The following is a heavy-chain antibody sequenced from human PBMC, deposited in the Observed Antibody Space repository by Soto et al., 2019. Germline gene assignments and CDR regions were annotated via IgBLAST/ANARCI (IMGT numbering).Heavy chain of an antibody. V-gene: IGHV3-7*01. Sequence: GGSLRLSCAASGFTFSSYWMSWVRQAPGKGLEWVANIKQDGSEKYYVDSVKGRFTISRDNAKNSLYLQMNSLRAEDTAVYYCAKISSGWNRPVDYWGQGTPVTVSS. J-gene: IGHJ4*02. CDR1: GFTFSSYW. CDR3: AKISSGWNRPVDY. CDR2: IKQDGSEK. D-gene: IGHD6-19*01.